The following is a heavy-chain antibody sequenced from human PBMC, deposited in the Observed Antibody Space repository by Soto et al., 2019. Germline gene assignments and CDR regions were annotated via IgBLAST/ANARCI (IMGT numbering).Heavy chain of an antibody. J-gene: IGHJ5*02. V-gene: IGHV4-39*01. D-gene: IGHD2-21*02. CDR2: IYYSGST. CDR3: ARHPSDFWFDP. Sequence: SETLSLTCTVSGGSIGSSSYYWGWIRQPPGKGLEWIGSIYYSGSTYYNPSLKSRVTVSVDTSKNQFSLKLSSVTAADTAVYYCARHPSDFWFDPWGQGTLVTVSS. CDR1: GGSIGSSSYY.